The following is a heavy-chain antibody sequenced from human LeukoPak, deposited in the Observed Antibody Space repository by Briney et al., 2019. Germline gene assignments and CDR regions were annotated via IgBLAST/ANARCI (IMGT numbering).Heavy chain of an antibody. V-gene: IGHV4-38-2*01. D-gene: IGHD4-17*01. CDR3: ARVTYVDDMLYQYFDY. CDR2: IFHSGNS. J-gene: IGHJ4*02. CDR1: SYSISSGSY. Sequence: SETLSLTCAVSSYSISSGSYWGWTRQSPGKGLEWVGSIFHSGNSYYNPSLKSRLTMSVDTSENQFSLKLTSVTAADTALYYCARVTYVDDMLYQYFDYWGQGILVTVSS.